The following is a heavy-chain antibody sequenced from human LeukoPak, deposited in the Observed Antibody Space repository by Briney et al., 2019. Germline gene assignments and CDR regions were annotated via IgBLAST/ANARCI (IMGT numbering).Heavy chain of an antibody. CDR2: INPNSGGT. J-gene: IGHJ5*02. CDR1: GYTFTGYY. V-gene: IGHV1-2*02. CDR3: ARNYDILTGYWFDP. D-gene: IGHD3-9*01. Sequence: ASVTVSCKASGYTFTGYYMHWVRQAPGQGLEWMGWINPNSGGTNYAQKFQGRVTMTRDTSISTAYMELSRLRSDDTAVYYCARNYDILTGYWFDPWGQGTLVTVSS.